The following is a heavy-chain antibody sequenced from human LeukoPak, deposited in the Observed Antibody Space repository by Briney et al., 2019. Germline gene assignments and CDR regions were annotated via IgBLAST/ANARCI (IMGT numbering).Heavy chain of an antibody. Sequence: SETLSLTCAVSGGSIRNNNWWSWVRQHPGRGLEWIGETFHSGHTNYNPSLKSRVTISVDTSKNQFSLKLSSVTAADTAVYYCARLPGYDSSGYYRTYYFDYWGQGTLVTVSS. V-gene: IGHV4-4*02. CDR2: TFHSGHT. D-gene: IGHD3-22*01. CDR3: ARLPGYDSSGYYRTYYFDY. J-gene: IGHJ4*02. CDR1: GGSIRNNNW.